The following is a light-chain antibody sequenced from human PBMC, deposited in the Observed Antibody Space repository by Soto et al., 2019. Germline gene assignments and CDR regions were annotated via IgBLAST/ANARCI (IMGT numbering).Light chain of an antibody. CDR1: QSVSSNH. V-gene: IGKV3-20*01. Sequence: EIVLTQSPGTLSLSPGEGATLSCRASQSVSSNHLAWYQQKPGQAPRLLIFGASSRASDIPDRFSGSGSGTDFTLTISRLEPEDFVVYYCQQYGGVPYTFGQGTKLEIK. CDR3: QQYGGVPYT. J-gene: IGKJ2*01. CDR2: GAS.